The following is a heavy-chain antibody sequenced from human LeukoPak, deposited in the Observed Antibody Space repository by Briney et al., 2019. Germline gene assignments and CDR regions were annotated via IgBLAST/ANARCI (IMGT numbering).Heavy chain of an antibody. CDR2: IRYDGSNK. CDR3: AKDRVFELWFEEASPYYFDY. D-gene: IGHD3-10*01. V-gene: IGHV3-30*02. CDR1: GFTFSRNW. Sequence: GGSLRLSCVASGFTFSRNWMSWVRQAPGKGLEWVAYIRYDGSNKYYADSVKGRFTISRDISKNTLYLQMNSLRAEDTAVYYCAKDRVFELWFEEASPYYFDYWGQGTLVTVSS. J-gene: IGHJ4*02.